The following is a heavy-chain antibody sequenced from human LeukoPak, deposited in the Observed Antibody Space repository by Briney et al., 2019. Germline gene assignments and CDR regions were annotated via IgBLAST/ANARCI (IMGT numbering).Heavy chain of an antibody. J-gene: IGHJ6*03. V-gene: IGHV4-38-2*02. CDR3: ARYYYYYMDV. CDR2: IYHSGST. Sequence: SETLSLTCTVSAYSISSGYYWGWIRQPPGKGLDWIGSIYHSGSTYYNPSLESRVTISLDKSKNQFSLKLSSVTAADTAVYYCARYYYYYMDVWGKGTTVTVSS. CDR1: AYSISSGYY.